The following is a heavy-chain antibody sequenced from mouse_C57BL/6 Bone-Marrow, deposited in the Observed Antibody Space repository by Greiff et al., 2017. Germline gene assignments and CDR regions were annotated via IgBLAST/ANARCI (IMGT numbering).Heavy chain of an antibody. CDR1: GFNIKDDY. CDR3: LLRGRYFDV. J-gene: IGHJ1*03. V-gene: IGHV14-4*01. Sequence: VQLKESGAELVRPGASVKLSCTASGFNIKDDYMHWVKQRPEQGLEWIGWIDPENGDTEYASKFQGKATITADTSSNTAYLQLSSLTSEDTAVYYCLLRGRYFDVWGTGTTVTVSS. CDR2: IDPENGDT.